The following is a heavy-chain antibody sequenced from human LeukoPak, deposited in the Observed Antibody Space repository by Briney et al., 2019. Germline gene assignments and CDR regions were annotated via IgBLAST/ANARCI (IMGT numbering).Heavy chain of an antibody. CDR2: INHSGST. Sequence: PSQTLSLTCAVSGGSISSGGYSWSWIRQPPGKGLEWIGEINHSGSTNYNPSLKSRVTISVDTSKNQFSLKLSSVTAADTAVYYCARGRRRPTSDYYYYYGMDVWGQGTTVTVSS. V-gene: IGHV4-30-2*01. J-gene: IGHJ6*02. CDR3: ARGRRRPTSDYYYYYGMDV. CDR1: GGSISSGGYS.